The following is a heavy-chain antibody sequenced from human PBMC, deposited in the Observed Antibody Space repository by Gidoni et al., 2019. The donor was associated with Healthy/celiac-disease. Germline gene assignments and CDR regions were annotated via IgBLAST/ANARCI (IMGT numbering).Heavy chain of an antibody. CDR3: ARVGSPLGYSSGWSPFDN. V-gene: IGHV1-2*06. CDR1: GYTFTGYS. D-gene: IGHD6-19*01. CDR2: INPNSGGT. Sequence: QVQLVQSGAEVKTPGPSVKVSCQASGYTFTGYSMHWVRQAPGQGLEWMGRINPNSGGTNYAQKFQGRVTMTRDTSISTVYMELGRLRSDDTAVYYCARVGSPLGYSSGWSPFDNWGQGTLVTVSS. J-gene: IGHJ4*02.